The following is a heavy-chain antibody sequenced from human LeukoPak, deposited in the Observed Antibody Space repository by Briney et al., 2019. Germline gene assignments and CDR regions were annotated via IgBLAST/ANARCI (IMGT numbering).Heavy chain of an antibody. CDR3: AREGYCSSTSCYKNYGMDV. Sequence: GGSLRLSCAASGFTFSSYWMSWVRQAPGKGLEWVANINQEGSKKYYVDSVKGRFTISRDNAKNSLWLQMNSLRAEDTAVYYCAREGYCSSTSCYKNYGMDVWGQGTTVTVSS. CDR2: INQEGSKK. V-gene: IGHV3-7*01. D-gene: IGHD2-2*02. CDR1: GFTFSSYW. J-gene: IGHJ6*02.